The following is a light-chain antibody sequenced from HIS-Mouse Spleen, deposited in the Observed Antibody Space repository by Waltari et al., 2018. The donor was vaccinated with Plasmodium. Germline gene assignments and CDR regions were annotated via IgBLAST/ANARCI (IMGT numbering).Light chain of an antibody. V-gene: IGLV5-37*01. CDR3: MIWPSNASGV. Sequence: QPVLTQPPSSSASPGESARLTCTLPSDINVGSYNIYWYQQTPWSPPRYLLYYFSDSDKGQGSGVPSRFSGSKDASANTGILLISGLQSEDEADYYCMIWPSNASGVFGGGTKLTVL. J-gene: IGLJ3*02. CDR1: SDINVGSYN. CDR2: YFSDSDK.